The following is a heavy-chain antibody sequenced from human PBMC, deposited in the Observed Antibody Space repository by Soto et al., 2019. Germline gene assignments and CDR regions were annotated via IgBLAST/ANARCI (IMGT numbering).Heavy chain of an antibody. CDR1: GFTFRSYS. CDR3: ARDTATITNIY. D-gene: IGHD5-12*01. CDR2: MSATGRT. Sequence: ESGGGLVQPGGSLRLSCAASGFTFRSYSMNWLRQAPGKGLEWIAYMSATGRTHYADSVKGRFTISRDNAKNSLSLQMSSLRDEDTAVYYCARDTATITNIYWGQGTQVTVSS. J-gene: IGHJ4*02. V-gene: IGHV3-48*02.